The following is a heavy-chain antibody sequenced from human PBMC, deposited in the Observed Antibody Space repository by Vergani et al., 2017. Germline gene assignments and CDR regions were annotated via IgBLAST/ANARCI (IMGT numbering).Heavy chain of an antibody. Sequence: EVQLVQSGAEVKKPGATMKISCKVSGYTFTDHYMHWVKQAPGQGLEWMGHVDPEDGETIYAEKFKGRVTIAADTSTDTAQLELRSLRSEDTAVYFCATPQTVTTGGMEVWGQGTTVIVSS. D-gene: IGHD4-17*01. J-gene: IGHJ6*02. CDR2: VDPEDGET. CDR1: GYTFTDHY. V-gene: IGHV1-69-2*01. CDR3: ATPQTVTTGGMEV.